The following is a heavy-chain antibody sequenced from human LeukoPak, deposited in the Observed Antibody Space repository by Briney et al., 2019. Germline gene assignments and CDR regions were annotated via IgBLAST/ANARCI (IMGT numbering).Heavy chain of an antibody. CDR2: IYTSGST. D-gene: IGHD1-1*01. V-gene: IGHV4-61*02. CDR1: GGSISSGSYY. J-gene: IGHJ2*01. CDR3: ARDPGTTGTTYFDL. Sequence: PSETLSLTCTVSGGSISSGSYYWSWIRQPAGKGLEWIGRIYTSGSTNYNPSLKSRVTISVDTSKNQFSLKLSSVTAADTAVYYCARDPGTTGTTYFDLWGRGTLVTVSS.